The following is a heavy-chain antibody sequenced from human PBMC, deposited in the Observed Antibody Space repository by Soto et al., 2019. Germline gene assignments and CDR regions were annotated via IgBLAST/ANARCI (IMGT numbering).Heavy chain of an antibody. CDR3: AKGSWAIFGVVSYFDY. V-gene: IGHV3-23*01. CDR1: GFTFSSYA. D-gene: IGHD3-3*01. Sequence: PGGSLRLSCAASGFTFSSYAMSWFRQAPGKGLEWVSAISGSGGSTYYADSVKGRFTISRDNSKNTLYLQMNSLRAEDTAVYYCAKGSWAIFGVVSYFDYWGQGTLVTVSS. J-gene: IGHJ4*02. CDR2: ISGSGGST.